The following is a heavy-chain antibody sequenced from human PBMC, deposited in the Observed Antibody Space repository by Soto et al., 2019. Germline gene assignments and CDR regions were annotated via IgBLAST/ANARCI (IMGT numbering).Heavy chain of an antibody. Sequence: PGGSLRLSSAASGFSFRNYGMHWVRQVPGKGLEWVAVISYDGGSKYYADSVKGRFTISRDNSENTLYLQMSSLRAEDTAVYYCAGDGHSGSYYQFDYWGHGTLVTVSS. CDR3: AGDGHSGSYYQFDY. V-gene: IGHV3-30*03. D-gene: IGHD1-26*01. J-gene: IGHJ4*01. CDR1: GFSFRNYG. CDR2: ISYDGGSK.